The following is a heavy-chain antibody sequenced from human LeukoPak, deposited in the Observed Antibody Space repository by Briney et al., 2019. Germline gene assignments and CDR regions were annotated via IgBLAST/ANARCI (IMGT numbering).Heavy chain of an antibody. V-gene: IGHV2-5*02. J-gene: IGHJ4*02. CDR2: IYWDDDK. Sequence: SGPTLVNPTQTLTLTCTFSGFSLTTSGVGVGWIRQPPGKALEWLALIYWDDDKSYSPSLKSRVTITKDTSKNQVVLTMTNMDPVDTATYYCSRTRRGQIGWTNDYWGQGTLVTVSS. D-gene: IGHD6-19*01. CDR3: SRTRRGQIGWTNDY. CDR1: GFSLTTSGVG.